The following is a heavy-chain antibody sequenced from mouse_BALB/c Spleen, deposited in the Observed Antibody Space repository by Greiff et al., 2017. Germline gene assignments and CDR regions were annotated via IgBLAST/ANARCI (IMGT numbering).Heavy chain of an antibody. CDR2: INSNGGST. D-gene: IGHD1-1*01. J-gene: IGHJ3*01. CDR1: GFTFSSYG. CDR3: ADYYGSSYGWFAY. Sequence: EVQRVESGGGLVQPGGSLKLSCAASGFTFSSYGMSWVRQTPDKRLELVATINSNGGSTYYPDSVKGRFTISRDNAKNTLYLQMSSLKSEDTAMYYCADYYGSSYGWFAYWGQGTLVTVSA. V-gene: IGHV5-6-3*01.